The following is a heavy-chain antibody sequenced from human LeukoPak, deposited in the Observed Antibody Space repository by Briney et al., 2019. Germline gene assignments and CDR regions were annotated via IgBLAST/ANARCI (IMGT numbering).Heavy chain of an antibody. CDR2: IAYDGSNK. CDR1: GFTLSSYG. V-gene: IGHV3-30*18. Sequence: PVGSLRLSCAASGFTLSSYGVNWVRQAPGNGLGWVGVIAYDGSNKYYADSVKGRFTISRDNSKNTLYLQMNSLRAEDTAVYYCAKTLSSSWSDYYYYGMDVWGKGTTVTVPS. D-gene: IGHD6-13*01. CDR3: AKTLSSSWSDYYYYGMDV. J-gene: IGHJ6*04.